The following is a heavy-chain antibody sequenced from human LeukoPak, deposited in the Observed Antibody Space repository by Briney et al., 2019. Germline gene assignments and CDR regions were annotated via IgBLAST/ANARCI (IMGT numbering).Heavy chain of an antibody. J-gene: IGHJ4*02. V-gene: IGHV3-53*01. CDR1: GFTVSSNF. D-gene: IGHD4-11*01. CDR2: IYSGGST. Sequence: HPAGSLRLSCVVSGFTVSSNFMSWVRQAPGERLEWFSVIYSGGSTYYADSVKGRFTISRDNSKSTLYLQMNSLRAEDTAVYYCARTRVDTTTFDYFDYWGQGTLVTVSS. CDR3: ARTRVDTTTFDYFDY.